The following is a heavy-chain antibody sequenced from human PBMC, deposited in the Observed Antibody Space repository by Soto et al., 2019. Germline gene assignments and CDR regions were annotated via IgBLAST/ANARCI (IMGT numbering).Heavy chain of an antibody. D-gene: IGHD3-16*01. CDR1: GYTFTSQA. V-gene: IGHV1-3*01. CDR2: INPGNANT. J-gene: IGHJ4*02. CDR3: ASRPDLQGGPFDY. Sequence: QVQLVQSGAEVKKPGASVKVSCKASGYTFTSQAIHWVRQAPGQRLEWMGWINPGNANTGYSEQFQDRVSISRDTSARPAYMELSSLRSEDTAVYYCASRPDLQGGPFDYWGQGTLVTVSS.